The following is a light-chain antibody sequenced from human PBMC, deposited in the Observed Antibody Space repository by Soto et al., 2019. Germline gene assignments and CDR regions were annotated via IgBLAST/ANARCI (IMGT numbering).Light chain of an antibody. Sequence: EIVLTQSPATLSLSPGERATLSCRASQSVSRYLAWYQQKPGQAPRLLIYDASNRATGIPARFSGSGSGTDFTLTIGSLEPEDFAVYYCQQRSNWPPMYTFGQGTKLEIK. V-gene: IGKV3-11*01. CDR1: QSVSRY. CDR3: QQRSNWPPMYT. CDR2: DAS. J-gene: IGKJ2*01.